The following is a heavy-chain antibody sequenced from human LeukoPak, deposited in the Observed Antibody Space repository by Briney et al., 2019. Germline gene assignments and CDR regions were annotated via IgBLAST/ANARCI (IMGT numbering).Heavy chain of an antibody. V-gene: IGHV1-2*02. CDR3: ARDLLKYCGGDCLTPIWFDP. Sequence: ASVKVSCKASGYTFTGYCMHWVRQAPGQGLEWMGWINPNSGGTNYAQKFQGRVTMTRDTSISTAYMELSRLRSDDTAVYYCARDLLKYCGGDCLTPIWFDPWGQGTLVTVSS. D-gene: IGHD2-21*01. J-gene: IGHJ5*02. CDR1: GYTFTGYC. CDR2: INPNSGGT.